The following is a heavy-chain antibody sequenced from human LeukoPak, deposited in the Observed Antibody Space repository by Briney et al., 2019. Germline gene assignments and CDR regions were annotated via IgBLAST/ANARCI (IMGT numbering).Heavy chain of an antibody. V-gene: IGHV5-51*01. Sequence: GESLKISCKASGYIFFSYWIAWVRQMPGKGLEWMGVIFPDDSDTIYSPSFQGQVSISADKSISTAYLQWSSLKASDTAMYYCARRCGVVAARAWFDPWGQGTLVTVSS. CDR1: GYIFFSYW. CDR3: ARRCGVVAARAWFDP. D-gene: IGHD2-15*01. CDR2: IFPDDSDT. J-gene: IGHJ5*02.